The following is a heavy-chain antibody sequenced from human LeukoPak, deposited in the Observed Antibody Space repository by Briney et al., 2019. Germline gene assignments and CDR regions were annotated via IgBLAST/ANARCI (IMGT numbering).Heavy chain of an antibody. CDR3: ARVITMSWYFDL. CDR2: ISSSGSTI. J-gene: IGHJ2*01. Sequence: GGSLRLSCAASGFAFSDYYMSWIRQAPGKGLEWVSYISSSGSTIYYADSVKGRFTISRDNAKNSLYLQMNSLRAEDTAVYYCARVITMSWYFDLWGRGTLVTVSS. V-gene: IGHV3-11*04. D-gene: IGHD3-22*01. CDR1: GFAFSDYY.